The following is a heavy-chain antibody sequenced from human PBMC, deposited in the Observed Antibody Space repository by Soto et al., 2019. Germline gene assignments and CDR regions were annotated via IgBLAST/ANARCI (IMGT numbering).Heavy chain of an antibody. CDR3: ARDHDNDDGWFDP. D-gene: IGHD3-16*01. V-gene: IGHV3-11*01. CDR1: GFTFSDYY. Sequence: GVSLRLSGAASGFTFSDYYMSWIRQAPGKWLEWVSYISSSGSTIYYADSVKGRFTISRDNAKNSLYLQMSSLRAEDTAVYYCARDHDNDDGWFDPWGQGTLVTVTS. CDR2: ISSSGSTI. J-gene: IGHJ5*02.